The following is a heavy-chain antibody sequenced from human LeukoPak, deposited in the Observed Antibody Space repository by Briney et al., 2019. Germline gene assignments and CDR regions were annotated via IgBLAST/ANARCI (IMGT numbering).Heavy chain of an antibody. J-gene: IGHJ5*02. CDR3: ARALGYCSSTSCYSNWFDP. V-gene: IGHV4-34*01. CDR2: INHSGST. CDR1: GGSFSGYY. D-gene: IGHD2-2*01. Sequence: KASQTLSLTCAVYGGSFSGYYWSWIRQPPGKGLEWIGEINHSGSTNYNPSLKSRATISVDTSKNQFSLKLSSVTAADTAVYYCARALGYCSSTSCYSNWFDPWGQGTLVTVSS.